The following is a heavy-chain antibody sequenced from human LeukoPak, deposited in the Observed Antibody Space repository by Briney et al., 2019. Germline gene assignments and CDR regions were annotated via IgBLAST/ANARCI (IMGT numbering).Heavy chain of an antibody. CDR3: ARHGVTAISPYYYYMDV. CDR2: IYPGDSDT. CDR1: GYIFTSYW. V-gene: IGHV5-51*01. J-gene: IGHJ6*03. Sequence: GESLKISCKGSGYIFTSYWIGWVRQIPGKGLEWMGMIYPGDSDTRYSPSFQGQVTISADKSISTAYLQWSSLKASDTAMYYCARHGVTAISPYYYYMDVWGKGTTVTVSS. D-gene: IGHD2-21*02.